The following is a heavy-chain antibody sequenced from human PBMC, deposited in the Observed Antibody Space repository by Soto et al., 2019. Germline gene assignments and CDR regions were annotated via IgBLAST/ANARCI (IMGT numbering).Heavy chain of an antibody. J-gene: IGHJ4*02. CDR1: GFTFSSYN. CDR3: VRERGYSYGYGDY. Sequence: EVQLVESGGGLVKPGGSLRPSCAASGFTFSSYNMNWVRQAPGKGLEWVSSISSSSSYIYYADSVKGRFTISRDNAKNSLYLQMNSLRAEDTAVYYCVRERGYSYGYGDYWGQGTLVTVSS. V-gene: IGHV3-21*01. D-gene: IGHD5-18*01. CDR2: ISSSSSYI.